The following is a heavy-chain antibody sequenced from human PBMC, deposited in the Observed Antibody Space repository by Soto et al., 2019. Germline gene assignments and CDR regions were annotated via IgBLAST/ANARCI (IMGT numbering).Heavy chain of an antibody. V-gene: IGHV4-59*01. J-gene: IGHJ6*02. Sequence: SETLSLTCTVSGGSISSYYWSWIRQPPGKGLEWIGYIYYSGSTNYNPSLKSRVTISVDTSKNQFSLKLSSVTAADTAVYYCARESFVVVPAANIYYYYGMDVWGQGTTVTVS. D-gene: IGHD2-2*01. CDR2: IYYSGST. CDR3: ARESFVVVPAANIYYYYGMDV. CDR1: GGSISSYY.